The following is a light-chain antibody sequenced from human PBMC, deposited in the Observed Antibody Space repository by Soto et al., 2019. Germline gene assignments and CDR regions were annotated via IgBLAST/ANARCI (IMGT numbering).Light chain of an antibody. CDR2: EGS. V-gene: IGLV2-23*01. CDR1: SSDVGSYNL. CDR3: CSYAGRSTYV. Sequence: QSVLTQPASVSGSPGQSITISCTGTSSDVGSYNLVSWYQHHPGKAPKLMIYEGSKRPSGASNRFSGSKSGNTASLTISGLQAEDEAVYYCCSYAGRSTYVFGTGTKVTVL. J-gene: IGLJ1*01.